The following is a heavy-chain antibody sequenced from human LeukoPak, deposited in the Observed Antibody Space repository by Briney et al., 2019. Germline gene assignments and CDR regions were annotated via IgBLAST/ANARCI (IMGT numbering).Heavy chain of an antibody. CDR2: VNHSGST. J-gene: IGHJ4*02. Sequence: SETLSLTCAVYGGSFSGYYWSWIRQPPGKGLEWIGEVNHSGSTNYNPSLKSRVTISVDTSKNQFSLNLNSVTAADTAVYFCARQETYYYDSSGYLIFDYWGQGTLVTVSS. CDR3: ARQETYYYDSSGYLIFDY. D-gene: IGHD3-22*01. CDR1: GGSFSGYY. V-gene: IGHV4-34*01.